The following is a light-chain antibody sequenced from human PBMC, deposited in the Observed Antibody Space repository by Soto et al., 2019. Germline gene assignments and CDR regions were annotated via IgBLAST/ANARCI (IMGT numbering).Light chain of an antibody. V-gene: IGKV1-39*01. Sequence: DIQMTQSPSSLSASVGDRVTITCRASQSISSYLNWYQQKPGKAPKLLIYAASSLQSGVISRFSGSGSGTDLTLTISILQPEDFATYYWQQSYSTPYTFGQGTKLEIK. CDR3: QQSYSTPYT. CDR2: AAS. J-gene: IGKJ2*01. CDR1: QSISSY.